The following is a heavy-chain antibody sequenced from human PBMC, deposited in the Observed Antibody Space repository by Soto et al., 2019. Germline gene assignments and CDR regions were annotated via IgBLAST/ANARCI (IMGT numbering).Heavy chain of an antibody. CDR3: VRCYCSVGSCYACWHFDL. CDR1: GYTFGAFA. J-gene: IGHJ2*01. D-gene: IGHD2-15*01. Sequence: QVQLVQSGGEVKKPGASVKVSCQASGYTFGAFAFSWGRQPPGQGFKGMGWISASTRNTDQAQNFQGRAIMTLDTSTNTAYMELRSLRSDDTAVYYCVRCYCSVGSCYACWHFDLWGRGTLVTVSS. V-gene: IGHV1-18*01. CDR2: ISASTRNT.